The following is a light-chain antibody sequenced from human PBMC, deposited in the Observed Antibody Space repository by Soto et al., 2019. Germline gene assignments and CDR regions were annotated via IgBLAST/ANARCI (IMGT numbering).Light chain of an antibody. CDR2: SNT. J-gene: IGLJ1*01. CDR3: AVWDDSLNGCV. Sequence: QSVLTQSPSVSETPGQRVTISCSGSSSNIGSNTVNWYRQLPETAPKLLIYSNTQRPSGVPDRFSGSKSGTSASLAISGLQSEDEADYYCAVWDDSLNGCVFGTGTKVTVL. CDR1: SSNIGSNT. V-gene: IGLV1-44*01.